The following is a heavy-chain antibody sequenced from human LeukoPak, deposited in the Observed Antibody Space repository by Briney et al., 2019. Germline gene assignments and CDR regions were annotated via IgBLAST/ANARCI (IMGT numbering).Heavy chain of an antibody. CDR2: IIPILGIA. D-gene: IGHD3-22*01. V-gene: IGHV1-69*04. Sequence: GASVQVSCKASGGTFSSYAISWVRQAPGQGLEWMGRIIPILGIANYAQKFQGRVTITADKSTSTAYMELSSLGSEDTAVYYCAREPITYDSSGYYVGNYYYYGMDVWGQGTTVTVSS. CDR1: GGTFSSYA. J-gene: IGHJ6*02. CDR3: AREPITYDSSGYYVGNYYYYGMDV.